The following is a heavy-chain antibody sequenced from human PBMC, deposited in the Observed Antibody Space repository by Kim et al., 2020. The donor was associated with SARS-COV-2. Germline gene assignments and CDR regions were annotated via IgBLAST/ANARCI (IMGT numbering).Heavy chain of an antibody. J-gene: IGHJ4*01. Sequence: SETLSLTCAVYGGSFSGYYWSWIRQPPGKGLEWIGEINHSGSTNYNPSLKSRVTISVDTSKNQFSLKLSSVTAADTAVYYCARGGDSSSWFGAKKFDYWG. CDR2: INHSGST. CDR3: ARGGDSSSWFGAKKFDY. V-gene: IGHV4-34*01. CDR1: GGSFSGYY. D-gene: IGHD6-13*01.